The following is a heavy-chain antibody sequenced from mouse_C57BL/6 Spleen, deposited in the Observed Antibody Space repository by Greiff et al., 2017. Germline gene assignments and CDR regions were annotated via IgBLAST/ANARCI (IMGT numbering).Heavy chain of an antibody. D-gene: IGHD1-1*01. J-gene: IGHJ2*01. V-gene: IGHV1-81*01. CDR2: IYPRSGNT. CDR3: ASLYYGSSHYFDY. CDR1: GYTFTSYG. Sequence: VMLVESGAELARPGASVKLSCKASGYTFTSYGISWVKQRTGQGLEWIGEIYPRSGNTYYNEKFKGKATLTADKSSSTAYMELRSLTSEDSAVYFCASLYYGSSHYFDYWGQGTTLTVSS.